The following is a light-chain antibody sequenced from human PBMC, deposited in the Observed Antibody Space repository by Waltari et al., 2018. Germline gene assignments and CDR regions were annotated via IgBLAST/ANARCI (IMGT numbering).Light chain of an antibody. Sequence: QSALTQPPSASGSPGPSVAISCPGTSSDIGRYNLVSWYQQDPGKAPKLIVYDVTKRPSGVPDRFSGSKSGNTASLIVSGLQAGDEADYYCSSYAGSGTVVFGGGTKLTVL. CDR2: DVT. CDR3: SSYAGSGTVV. J-gene: IGLJ2*01. V-gene: IGLV2-8*01. CDR1: SSDIGRYNL.